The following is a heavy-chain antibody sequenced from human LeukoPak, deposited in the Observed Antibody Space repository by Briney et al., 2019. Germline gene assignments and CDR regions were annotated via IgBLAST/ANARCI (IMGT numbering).Heavy chain of an antibody. CDR1: GFTFSIYG. J-gene: IGHJ4*02. CDR3: AKDQRWGELRHFDH. V-gene: IGHV3-30*18. Sequence: GGSLRLSCAASGFTFSIYGMHWVRQAPGKGLEWVAVISYDGSNKYYADSVKGRFTISRDNSKNTLYLQMNSLRAEDTAVYYCAKDQRWGELRHFDHWGQGTLVTVSS. D-gene: IGHD3-16*01. CDR2: ISYDGSNK.